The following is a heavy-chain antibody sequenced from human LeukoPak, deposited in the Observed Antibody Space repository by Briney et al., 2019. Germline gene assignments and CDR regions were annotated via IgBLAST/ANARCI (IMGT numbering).Heavy chain of an antibody. CDR3: AGDAGIYCSSTSCYAHFDY. Sequence: PSETLSLTCTVSGGSISSGGYYWSWIRQPPGKGLEWIGHIYHSGSTYYNPSLKSRVTISVDRSKNQFSLKLSSVTAADTAVYYCAGDAGIYCSSTSCYAHFDYWGQGTLVTVSS. J-gene: IGHJ4*02. D-gene: IGHD2-2*01. V-gene: IGHV4-30-2*01. CDR2: IYHSGST. CDR1: GGSISSGGYY.